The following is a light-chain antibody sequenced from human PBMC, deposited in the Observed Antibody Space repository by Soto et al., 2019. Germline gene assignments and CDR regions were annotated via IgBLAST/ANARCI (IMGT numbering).Light chain of an antibody. J-gene: IGLJ2*01. CDR3: CSYAVTNILV. V-gene: IGLV2-23*01. CDR2: EGS. CDR1: SRDVGSYNL. Sequence: QSALTQPASVSGSTGQSITISCTGTSRDVGSYNLVSWFQQHPGKATKLMIYEGSKRPSGVSNRFSGSKSGNTASLTISGLQAEDEADDYCCSYAVTNILVVGGGTKLTVL.